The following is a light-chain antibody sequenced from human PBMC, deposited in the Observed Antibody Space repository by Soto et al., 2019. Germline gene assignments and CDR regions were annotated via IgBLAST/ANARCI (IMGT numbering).Light chain of an antibody. CDR3: QQYDNWPLT. CDR1: QSVSSTY. CDR2: GAS. Sequence: EIVLTQSPGTLSLSPGERATLSCRASQSVSSTYLAWYQQKPGQAPRLLIYGASSRATGIPDRFSGSGSGTDFILTISSLQSEDFAVYYCQQYDNWPLTFGGGTKVDI. J-gene: IGKJ4*01. V-gene: IGKV3-20*01.